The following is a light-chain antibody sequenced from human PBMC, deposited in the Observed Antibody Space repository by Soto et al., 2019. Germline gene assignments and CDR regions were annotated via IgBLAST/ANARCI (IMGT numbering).Light chain of an antibody. CDR1: QSISSY. J-gene: IGKJ1*01. CDR2: AAS. Sequence: DIQMTQSPSSLSASVGDRVTITCRASQSISSYLNWYQQKPGKAPKLLIYAASSLQSGVPSRFSGSGSGTDFTLTISSLQTEDFATYHCQQSYSTPRTFGQGTKVEIK. V-gene: IGKV1-39*01. CDR3: QQSYSTPRT.